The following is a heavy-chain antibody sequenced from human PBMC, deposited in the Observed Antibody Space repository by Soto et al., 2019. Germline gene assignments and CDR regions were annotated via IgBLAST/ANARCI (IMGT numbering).Heavy chain of an antibody. Sequence: PGGSLRLSCAASGFTFSSYAMSWVRQAPGKGLEWVSAISGSGGSTYYADSVKGRFTISRDNSKNTLYLQMNSLRAEDTAVYYCAKSEGYSYGYDYYYYMDVWGKGTTVTVSS. D-gene: IGHD5-18*01. CDR1: GFTFSSYA. CDR2: ISGSGGST. CDR3: AKSEGYSYGYDYYYYMDV. V-gene: IGHV3-23*01. J-gene: IGHJ6*03.